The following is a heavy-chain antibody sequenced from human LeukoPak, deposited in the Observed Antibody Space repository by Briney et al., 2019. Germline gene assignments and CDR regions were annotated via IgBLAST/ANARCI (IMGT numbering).Heavy chain of an antibody. J-gene: IGHJ4*02. Sequence: SVKVSCKASGGTFSSYAISWARQAPGQGLEWMGRIIPNFGIANYAQKFQGRVTITADKATSTAYMELSSLRSEDTAVYYCARESGGISPNFDYWGQGTLVTVSS. CDR2: IIPNFGIA. CDR1: GGTFSSYA. V-gene: IGHV1-69*04. CDR3: ARESGGISPNFDY. D-gene: IGHD3-16*01.